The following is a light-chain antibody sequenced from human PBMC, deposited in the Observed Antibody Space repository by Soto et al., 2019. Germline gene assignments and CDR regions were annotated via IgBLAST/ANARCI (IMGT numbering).Light chain of an antibody. CDR1: SSDIGYYNY. V-gene: IGLV2-14*01. J-gene: IGLJ1*01. CDR3: SSYTSSSTLV. Sequence: QSALAQPASVSGSPGQSITISCSGTSSDIGYYNYVSWYQQHPGKAPKLVLYEVSNRPSGISNRFSGSKSGNTASLTISGLQAEDEGDYYCSSYTSSSTLVFGTGTKLTVL. CDR2: EVS.